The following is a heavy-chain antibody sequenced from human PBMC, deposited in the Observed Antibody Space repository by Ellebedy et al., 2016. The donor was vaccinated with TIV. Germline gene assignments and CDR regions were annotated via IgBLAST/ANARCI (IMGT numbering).Heavy chain of an antibody. V-gene: IGHV3-7*01. CDR3: ARGRNWDLDY. CDR2: TKKDGSEK. D-gene: IGHD7-27*01. Sequence: GESLKISCAASGFTFSTYWMGWVRQAPGKGLEWVANTKKDGSEKYYVDSVMGRFTISRENAKNSLILQMNSLRAEATAVYYCARGRNWDLDYWGQGILVTVSS. J-gene: IGHJ4*02. CDR1: GFTFSTYW.